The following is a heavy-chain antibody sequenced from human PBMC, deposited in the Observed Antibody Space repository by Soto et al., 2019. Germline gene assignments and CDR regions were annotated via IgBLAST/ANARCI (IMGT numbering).Heavy chain of an antibody. CDR2: INHSGST. Sequence: SETLSLTCAVYGGSFSGYYWSWIRQPQGKGLEWIGEINHSGSTNYNPSLKSRVTISVDTSKNQFSLKLSSVTAADTAVYYCALGSGTTLAYYYYYYMDVWGKGTTVTVSS. J-gene: IGHJ6*03. CDR3: ALGSGTTLAYYYYYYMDV. D-gene: IGHD3-10*01. CDR1: GGSFSGYY. V-gene: IGHV4-34*01.